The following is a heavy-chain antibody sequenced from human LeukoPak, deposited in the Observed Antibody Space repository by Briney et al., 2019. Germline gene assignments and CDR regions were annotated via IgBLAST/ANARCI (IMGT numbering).Heavy chain of an antibody. CDR2: IRYDASDK. J-gene: IGHJ4*02. V-gene: IGHV3-30*02. Sequence: PGGSLRLSCAASGFQFSNYWMTWARQAPGKGLEWVSFIRYDASDKFYAESVKGRFTISRDNSRNTVYLQMNSLRDEDTAVYYCAKDSPRTGYYTSFDYWGQGTLVTVSS. D-gene: IGHD3/OR15-3a*01. CDR1: GFQFSNYW. CDR3: AKDSPRTGYYTSFDY.